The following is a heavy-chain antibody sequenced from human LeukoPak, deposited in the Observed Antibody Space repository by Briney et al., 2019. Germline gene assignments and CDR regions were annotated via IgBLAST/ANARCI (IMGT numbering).Heavy chain of an antibody. D-gene: IGHD5-18*01. J-gene: IGHJ6*02. Sequence: PGGSLRLSCAASGFTFSSYSMNWVRQAPGKGLEWVSYISSSSSTIYYADSVKGRFTISRGNAKNSLYLQMNSLRAEDTAVYYCARTRGYSYGYTGYYYGMDVWGQGTTVTVSS. V-gene: IGHV3-48*01. CDR2: ISSSSSTI. CDR3: ARTRGYSYGYTGYYYGMDV. CDR1: GFTFSSYS.